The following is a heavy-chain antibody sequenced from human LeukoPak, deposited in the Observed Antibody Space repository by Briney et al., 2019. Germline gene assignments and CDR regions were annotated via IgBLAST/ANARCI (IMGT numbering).Heavy chain of an antibody. CDR3: AREGAAYCGGDCYSGWFDP. CDR2: ISSSGSTI. D-gene: IGHD2-21*02. CDR1: GFTFSSYE. J-gene: IGHJ5*02. V-gene: IGHV3-48*03. Sequence: GGSLRLSCAASGFTFSSYEMNWVRQAPGEGLEWVSYISSSGSTIYYADSVKGRFTISRDNAKNSLYLQMNSLRAEDTAVYYCAREGAAYCGGDCYSGWFDPWGQGTLVTVSS.